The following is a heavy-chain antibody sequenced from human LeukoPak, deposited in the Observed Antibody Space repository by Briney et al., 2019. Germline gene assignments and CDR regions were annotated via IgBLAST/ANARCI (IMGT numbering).Heavy chain of an antibody. Sequence: KPSKTLSLPCPAPVGSISISYWSWIRKPPGKGLGWIGYIYYSGSTNYNPSLKSRVTISVDTSKNQFSLMLSSVTAADTAVYYCARVPVRGSYFYGMDVWGQGTTVTVSS. J-gene: IGHJ6*02. CDR1: VGSISISY. D-gene: IGHD3-16*01. CDR3: ARVPVRGSYFYGMDV. V-gene: IGHV4-59*01. CDR2: IYYSGST.